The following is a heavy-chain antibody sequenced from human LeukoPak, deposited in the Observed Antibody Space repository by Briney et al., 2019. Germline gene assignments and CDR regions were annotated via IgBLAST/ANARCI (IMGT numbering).Heavy chain of an antibody. D-gene: IGHD5-18*01. Sequence: SETLSLTCAVYGGSFSGYYWSWIRQPPGKGLEWIGEINHSGSTNYNPSLKSRVTISVDTSKNQFSLKLSSVTAADTAVYYCARSDTAMGDFDYWGQGTPVTVSS. CDR2: INHSGST. V-gene: IGHV4-34*01. CDR1: GGSFSGYY. CDR3: ARSDTAMGDFDY. J-gene: IGHJ4*02.